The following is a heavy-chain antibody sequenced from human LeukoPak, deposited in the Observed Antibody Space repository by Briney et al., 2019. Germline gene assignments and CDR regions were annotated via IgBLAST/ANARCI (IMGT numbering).Heavy chain of an antibody. CDR3: ARGRANWDYDFDL. CDR1: GDTFVSRH. V-gene: IGHV4-34*01. J-gene: IGHJ4*02. CDR2: ASHSGIT. Sequence: SETLSLTCAVFGDTFVSRHGSWIRQSPGKGLEWLGEASHSGITNYSPSLKSRISISVDTSKDQFSLKLASVTAADTAIYYCARGRANWDYDFDLWGQGTLVTVSS. D-gene: IGHD1-7*01.